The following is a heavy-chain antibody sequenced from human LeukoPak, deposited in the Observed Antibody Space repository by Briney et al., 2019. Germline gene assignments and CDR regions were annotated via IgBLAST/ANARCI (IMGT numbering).Heavy chain of an antibody. J-gene: IGHJ5*02. Sequence: GGSLRLSCAASGFTFSSYEMNWVRQAPGKGLEWVSYISSSGSTIYYADSVRGRFTISRDNAKNSLYLQMNSLRAEDTAVYYCAREIVVTAPFDPWGQGTLVTVSS. CDR3: AREIVVTAPFDP. CDR2: ISSSGSTI. V-gene: IGHV3-48*03. CDR1: GFTFSSYE. D-gene: IGHD2-21*02.